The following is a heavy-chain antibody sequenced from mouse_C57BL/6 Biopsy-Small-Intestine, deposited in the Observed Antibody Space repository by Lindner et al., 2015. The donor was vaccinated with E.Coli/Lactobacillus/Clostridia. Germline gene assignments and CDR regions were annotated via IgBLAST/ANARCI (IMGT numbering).Heavy chain of an antibody. V-gene: IGHV1-9*01. CDR1: GYTFTGYW. J-gene: IGHJ4*01. D-gene: IGHD2-1*01. CDR2: IYPRSGNT. CDR3: ARSYGTYAMDY. Sequence: VQLQESGAELMKPGASVKLSCKATGYTFTGYWIEWVKQRPGHGLEWIGEIYPRSGNTYYNEKFKGKATLTADKSSSTAYMELRSLTSEDSAVYFCARSYGTYAMDYWGQGTSVTVSS.